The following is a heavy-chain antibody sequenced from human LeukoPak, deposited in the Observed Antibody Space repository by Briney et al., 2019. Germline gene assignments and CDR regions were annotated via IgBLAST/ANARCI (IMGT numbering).Heavy chain of an antibody. CDR2: INPSGGST. CDR3: ARKMDYYDSSGYYVYQFDY. Sequence: ASVKVSCKASGYTFTSYYMHWVRQAPGQGLEWMGIINPSGGSTSYAQKFQGRVTMTRDMSTSTAYMELRSLRSDDTAVYYCARKMDYYDSSGYYVYQFDYWGQGTLVTVSS. J-gene: IGHJ4*02. D-gene: IGHD3-22*01. V-gene: IGHV1-46*01. CDR1: GYTFTSYY.